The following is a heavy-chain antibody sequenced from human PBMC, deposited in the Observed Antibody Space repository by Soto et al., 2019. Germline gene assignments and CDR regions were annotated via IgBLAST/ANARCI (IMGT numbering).Heavy chain of an antibody. CDR2: IWYDGSNK. J-gene: IGHJ4*02. CDR1: GFNFSSYG. D-gene: IGHD5-12*01. CDR3: ARDLGGGYDFCFDY. Sequence: GGSLRLSCAASGFNFSSYGMHWVRQAPGKGLEWVAVIWYDGSNKYYADSVKGRFTISRDNSKNTLYLQMNSLRAEDTAVYYCARDLGGGYDFCFDYWGQGTLVTVSS. V-gene: IGHV3-33*01.